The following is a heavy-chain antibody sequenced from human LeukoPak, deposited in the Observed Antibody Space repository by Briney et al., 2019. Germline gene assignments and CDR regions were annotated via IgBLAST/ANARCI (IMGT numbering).Heavy chain of an antibody. CDR3: TRLPYGGNSGDWFDP. CDR2: IRSKANSYAT. D-gene: IGHD4-23*01. V-gene: IGHV3-73*01. J-gene: IGHJ5*02. CDR1: GFTFSGSA. Sequence: PGGSLRLSCAASGFTFSGSAMHWVRQASGKGLEWVGRIRSKANSYATAYAASVKGRFTISRDDSKNTAYLQMNSLKTEDTAVHYCTRLPYGGNSGDWFDPWGQGTLVTVSS.